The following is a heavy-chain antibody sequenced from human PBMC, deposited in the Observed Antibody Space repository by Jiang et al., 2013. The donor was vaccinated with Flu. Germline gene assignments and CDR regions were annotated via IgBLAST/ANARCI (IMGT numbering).Heavy chain of an antibody. D-gene: IGHD4-11*01. J-gene: IGHJ4*02. CDR3: ARGDGGLQPNFHS. V-gene: IGHV4-31*11. Sequence: CAVSGYSISSSGYYWSWLRQHPGKGLEWIGHIYYGGSIYYNPSLKSRLTISVDTSKNQFSLKLSSVTAADTAMYYCARGDGGLQPNFHSWGQGTLVTVSS. CDR2: IYYGGSI. CDR1: GYSISSSGYY.